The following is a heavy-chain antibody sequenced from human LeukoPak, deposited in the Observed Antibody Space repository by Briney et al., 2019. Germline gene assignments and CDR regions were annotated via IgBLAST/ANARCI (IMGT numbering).Heavy chain of an antibody. V-gene: IGHV3-23*01. D-gene: IGHD2-21*01. Sequence: PGGSLRLSCAASGFTLSTYAMSWVRQTPGKGLEWVAATSSSGAGTYHADSVRGRFTISRDNSKNTLYLQMNSLRAEDAAVYFCAKAPVTSCRGAYCYPFDSWGQGTLVTVSS. CDR3: AKAPVTSCRGAYCYPFDS. CDR2: TSSSGAGT. J-gene: IGHJ4*02. CDR1: GFTLSTYA.